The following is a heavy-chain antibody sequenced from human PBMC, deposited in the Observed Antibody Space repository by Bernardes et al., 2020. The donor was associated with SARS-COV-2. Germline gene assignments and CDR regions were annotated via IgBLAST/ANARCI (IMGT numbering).Heavy chain of an antibody. D-gene: IGHD3-9*01. CDR3: ARDQTRHDILIGYYNFDF. V-gene: IGHV1-18*01. J-gene: IGHJ4*02. CDR1: GYTFRDHG. Sequence: ASVKVSCKGSGYTFRDHGISWVRQAPGQALEWMGWINPYNGNTIFPKKLRGRVSMTADTSTSTVYMELRSLRSDDTAIYYCARDQTRHDILIGYYNFDFWGQGILVTVSS. CDR2: INPYNGNT.